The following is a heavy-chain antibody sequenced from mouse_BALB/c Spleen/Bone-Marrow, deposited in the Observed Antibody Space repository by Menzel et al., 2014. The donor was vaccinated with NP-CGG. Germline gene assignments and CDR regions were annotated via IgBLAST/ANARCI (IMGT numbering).Heavy chain of an antibody. D-gene: IGHD1-1*01. Sequence: DVKLVESGAELVKPGASVKLSCTASGFNIKDTYMHWVKQRPEQGLEWIGRIDPANGNTKHDPKFQGKATITADTSSNTAYLQLSSLTSEDTAVYYCASYYYGRYFDVWGAGTTVTVSS. J-gene: IGHJ1*01. CDR3: ASYYYGRYFDV. CDR1: GFNIKDTY. V-gene: IGHV14-3*02. CDR2: IDPANGNT.